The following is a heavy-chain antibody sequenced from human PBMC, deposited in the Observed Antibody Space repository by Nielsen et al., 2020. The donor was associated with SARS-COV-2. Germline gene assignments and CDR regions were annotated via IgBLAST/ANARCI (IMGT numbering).Heavy chain of an antibody. J-gene: IGHJ4*02. CDR3: AKASSGSFDY. D-gene: IGHD6-19*01. Sequence: GESLKISCTASGFTFSSYAMSWVRQAPGKGLEWVSAISGSGGSTYYADSVKGRFTISRDNAKNSLYLQMNSLRAEDTALYYCAKASSGSFDYWGQGTLVTVSS. CDR1: GFTFSSYA. V-gene: IGHV3-23*01. CDR2: ISGSGGST.